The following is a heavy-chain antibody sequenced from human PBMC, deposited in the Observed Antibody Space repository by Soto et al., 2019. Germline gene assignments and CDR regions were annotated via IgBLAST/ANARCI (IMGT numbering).Heavy chain of an antibody. Sequence: ASVKVSCKASGYTFTSYYMHWVRQAPGQGLEWMGIINPSGGSTSYAQKFQGRVTMTRDTSTSTVYMELSSLRSEDTAVYYYARGADCSGGSCYTEYFQHWGQGTLVTVS. J-gene: IGHJ1*01. CDR1: GYTFTSYY. D-gene: IGHD2-15*01. V-gene: IGHV1-46*03. CDR3: ARGADCSGGSCYTEYFQH. CDR2: INPSGGST.